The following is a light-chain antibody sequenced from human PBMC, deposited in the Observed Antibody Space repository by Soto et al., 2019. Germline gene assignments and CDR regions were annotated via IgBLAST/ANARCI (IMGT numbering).Light chain of an antibody. CDR1: QAVVYSTTSQSY. V-gene: IGKV4-1*01. CDR2: GAS. CDR3: QQYCNTPYT. Sequence: NVITQAPDSLAVSRGEWAAIKCKSSQAVVYSTTSQSYLAWYQQKPGQPPKLVIYGASTREIGFPDRFSGSGYGTDFPLTISSLQAEHVGVYYCQQYCNTPYTFRQGTK. J-gene: IGKJ2*01.